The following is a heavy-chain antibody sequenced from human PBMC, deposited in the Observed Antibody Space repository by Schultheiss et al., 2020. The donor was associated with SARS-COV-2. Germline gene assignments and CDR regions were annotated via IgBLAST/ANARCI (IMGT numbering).Heavy chain of an antibody. CDR2: IYHSGST. D-gene: IGHD3-10*01. CDR1: GGSISTYY. J-gene: IGHJ6*02. CDR3: ARDNYYGSGSIDGMDV. Sequence: SETLSLTCTVSGGSISTYYWSWIRQPPGKGLEWIGYIYHSGSTYYNPSLKSRVTISVDTSKNQFSLKLSSVTAADTAVYYCARDNYYGSGSIDGMDVWGQGTTVTVSS. V-gene: IGHV4-59*01.